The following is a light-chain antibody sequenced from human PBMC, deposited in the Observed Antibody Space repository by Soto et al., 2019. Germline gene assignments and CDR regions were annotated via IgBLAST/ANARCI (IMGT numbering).Light chain of an antibody. V-gene: IGLV2-11*01. CDR1: SIDVGTYDY. CDR3: CSYAGSYTFWV. J-gene: IGLJ3*02. CDR2: DVS. Sequence: QSALTQPRSVSGSPGQSVTISCTGTSIDVGTYDYVSWYQHHPGKAPKLMIYDVSIRPSGVPDRFSGSKSGNTASLTISGLQAEDEADYYCCSYAGSYTFWVFGGGTKLTVL.